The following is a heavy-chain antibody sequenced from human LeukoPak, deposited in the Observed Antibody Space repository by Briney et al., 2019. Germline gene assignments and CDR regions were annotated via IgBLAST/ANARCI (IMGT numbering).Heavy chain of an antibody. CDR3: ARDRRSGGSCPDS. Sequence: GGSLRLSCAASGFVFSNYNMHWVRQAPGKGLEWVAVISYDGSDKSYGDSVKGRFTISRDNSKNRLFLQMNSLRPEDTAVYYCARDRRSGGSCPDSWGQGTLVTVSS. CDR2: ISYDGSDK. V-gene: IGHV3-30*03. CDR1: GFVFSNYN. J-gene: IGHJ4*02. D-gene: IGHD2-15*01.